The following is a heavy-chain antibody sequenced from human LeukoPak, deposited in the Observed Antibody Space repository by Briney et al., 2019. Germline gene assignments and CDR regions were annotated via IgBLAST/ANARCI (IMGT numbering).Heavy chain of an antibody. J-gene: IGHJ4*02. V-gene: IGHV4-34*01. CDR3: SRFKWLANRTLLYYFDY. D-gene: IGHD6-19*01. CDR2: INHSGST. Sequence: SETLSLTCAVYGGSFSGYYWSCIRHPPGKGREWIGEINHSGSTNYNTSLKSRATISVVTSKNQFSLKLSSVTAADTAVYYCSRFKWLANRTLLYYFDYWGQGTLVTVSS. CDR1: GGSFSGYY.